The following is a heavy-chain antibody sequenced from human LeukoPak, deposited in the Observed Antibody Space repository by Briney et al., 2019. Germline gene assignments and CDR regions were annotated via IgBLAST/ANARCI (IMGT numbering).Heavy chain of an antibody. D-gene: IGHD3-3*01. V-gene: IGHV3-23*01. CDR3: ANGDYTGGRRQCRGGLDY. CDR2: ISGSGGST. CDR1: GFTFSNYA. J-gene: IGHJ4*02. Sequence: PGGSLRLSCAASGFTFSNYAMSWVRQAPGKGLEWVSSISGSGGSTYYADSVKGRFTISRDNSKNTLFLQMNSLRADDTAVYYRANGDYTGGRRQCRGGLDYWGQGTLVTVSS.